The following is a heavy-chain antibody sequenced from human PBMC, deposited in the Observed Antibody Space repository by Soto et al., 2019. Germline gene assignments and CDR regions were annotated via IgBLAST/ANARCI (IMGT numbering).Heavy chain of an antibody. CDR1: GYTFTAYY. CDR3: ARKFGLFYGPGSGKGHGC. J-gene: IGHJ6*02. V-gene: IGHV1-2*02. Sequence: QVQLVQSGAEVKEPGDSVRVSCEASGYTFTAYYIHWVRQAPGQGLEWMGWINPKFGDTTYAQDFQGKLNLTRDKSLSTGYMGLGRPTPDDPAINYCARKFGLFYGPGSGKGHGCWGQGTTVNVFS. D-gene: IGHD3-10*01. CDR2: INPKFGDT.